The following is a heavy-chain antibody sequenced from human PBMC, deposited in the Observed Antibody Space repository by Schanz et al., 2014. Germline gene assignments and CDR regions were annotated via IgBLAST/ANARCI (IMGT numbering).Heavy chain of an antibody. CDR3: ASSGAGYSSSWDFDY. D-gene: IGHD6-13*01. J-gene: IGHJ4*02. Sequence: QVQLVQSEAEVKKPGSSVKVSCKASGGTFSSYTISWVRQAPGQGLEWMGRIIPILGIANYAQKFQGRVTITADRSTGTTCMELENLRSEDTAVYYCASSGAGYSSSWDFDYWGQGTLXTVSS. CDR2: IIPILGIA. V-gene: IGHV1-69*02. CDR1: GGTFSSYT.